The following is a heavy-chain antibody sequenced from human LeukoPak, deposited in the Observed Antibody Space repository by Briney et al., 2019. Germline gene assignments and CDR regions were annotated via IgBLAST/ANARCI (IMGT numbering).Heavy chain of an antibody. Sequence: SETLSLTCSVSGGSTSSYWSWIRQPPGKGLEWIGYIHDSGTTNYNPSLKSRVAITRDTSKNQFSLKLSSVTAADTAVYYCARVLPPPKLRLGELSSVSLVLEAFDPWGQGTLVTVSS. CDR3: ARVLPPPKLRLGELSSVSLVLEAFDP. V-gene: IGHV4-59*12. CDR1: GGSTSSY. J-gene: IGHJ5*02. D-gene: IGHD3-16*02. CDR2: IHDSGTT.